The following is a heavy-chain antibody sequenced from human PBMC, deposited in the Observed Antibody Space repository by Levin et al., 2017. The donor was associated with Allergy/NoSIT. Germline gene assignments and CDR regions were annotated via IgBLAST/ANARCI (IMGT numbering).Heavy chain of an antibody. D-gene: IGHD5-24*01. CDR3: ASGPISNY. Sequence: GGSLRLSCEASGFAFSTYEMTWVRQAPGKGLEWVSYIDEGGDTLYYADSVKGRFTISRDNAKNSLFLQMSSLRAEDTAIYYCASGPISNYWGQRTLVTVSS. CDR1: GFAFSTYE. CDR2: IDEGGDTL. V-gene: IGHV3-48*03. J-gene: IGHJ4*02.